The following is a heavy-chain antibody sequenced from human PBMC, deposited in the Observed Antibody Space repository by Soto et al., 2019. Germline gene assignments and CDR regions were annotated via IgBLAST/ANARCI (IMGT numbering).Heavy chain of an antibody. D-gene: IGHD2-15*01. V-gene: IGHV3-21*01. Sequence: GGSLRLSCAASGFTFSTYSMNWVRQAPGKGLEWVSYITSDSSNVHYADSVKGQFTISRDNAKNSLSLQMNTLRAEDTAVYYCARDLGVGLATLTLEYWGQGTLVTVSS. J-gene: IGHJ4*02. CDR2: ITSDSSNV. CDR1: GFTFSTYS. CDR3: ARDLGVGLATLTLEY.